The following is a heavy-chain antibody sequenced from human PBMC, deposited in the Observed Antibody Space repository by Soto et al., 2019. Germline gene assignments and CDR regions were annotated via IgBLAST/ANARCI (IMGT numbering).Heavy chain of an antibody. CDR3: ARKGLRDGYNQYYFDY. V-gene: IGHV1-69*06. Sequence: QVQLVQSGAEVKKPGSSGKVSCKASGGTFSSYAISWVRQAPGQGLEWMGGIIPIFGTANYAQKFQGRVTITADKSTSPAYMELSSLRSEDTAVYYCARKGLRDGYNQYYFDYWGQGTLVTVSS. D-gene: IGHD5-12*01. CDR1: GGTFSSYA. CDR2: IIPIFGTA. J-gene: IGHJ4*01.